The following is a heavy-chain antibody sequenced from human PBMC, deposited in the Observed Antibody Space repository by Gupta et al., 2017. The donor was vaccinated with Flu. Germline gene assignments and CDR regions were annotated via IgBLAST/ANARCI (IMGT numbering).Heavy chain of an antibody. CDR3: VRDRRRSSWFDP. CDR1: GYIFTDFG. J-gene: IGHJ5*02. V-gene: IGHV1-18*01. CDR2: ISGYNGNT. Sequence: QVQLAQSGPEVKRPGASVKVTCETSGYIFTDFGVSWVRQAPGQGLNWIGWISGYNGNTYSAEKFQSRFTITADTSTNTAFMELRSLTYDDTAVYYCVRDRRRSSWFDPWGQGTLVTVSS.